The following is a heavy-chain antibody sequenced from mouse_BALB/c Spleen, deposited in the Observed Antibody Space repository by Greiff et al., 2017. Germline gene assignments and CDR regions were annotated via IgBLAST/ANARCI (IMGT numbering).Heavy chain of an antibody. D-gene: IGHD2-4*01. J-gene: IGHJ4*01. CDR2: ISSGGSYT. CDR1: GFTFSSYA. V-gene: IGHV5-9-4*01. CDR3: AREYDYDGYAMDY. Sequence: EVKLMESGGGLVKPGGSLKLSCAASGFTFSSYAMSWVRQSPEKRLEWVAEISSGGSYTYYPDTVTGRFTISRDNAKNTLYLEMSSLRSEDTAMYYCAREYDYDGYAMDYWGQGTSVTVSS.